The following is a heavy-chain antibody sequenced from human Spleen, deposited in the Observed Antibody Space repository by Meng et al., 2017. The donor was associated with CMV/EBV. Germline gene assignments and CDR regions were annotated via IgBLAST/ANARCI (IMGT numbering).Heavy chain of an antibody. D-gene: IGHD3-10*01. J-gene: IGHJ4*02. CDR3: ARAPDGSGSYYYFEY. Sequence: GLSFSGYWMSWVRQAPGKGLEWVANIKQDGSEKYYVDSVKGRFIVSRDNAKNSLHLQINSLRVEDTAVYYCARAPDGSGSYYYFEYWGQGTLVTVSS. CDR2: IKQDGSEK. V-gene: IGHV3-7*01. CDR1: GLSFSGYW.